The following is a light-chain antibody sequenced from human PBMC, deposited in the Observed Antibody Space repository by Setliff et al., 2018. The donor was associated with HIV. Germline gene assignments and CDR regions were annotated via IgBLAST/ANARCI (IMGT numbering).Light chain of an antibody. CDR1: SSNIGSNY. CDR2: SNN. J-gene: IGLJ2*01. CDR3: AAWDDSLSGPV. V-gene: IGLV1-47*01. Sequence: QPALTQPPSASGTPGQRVTISCSGSSSNIGSNYVYWYQQLPGTAPKLLIYSNNQRPSGVPDRFSGSKSGTSASLAISGLRSEDEADYYCAAWDDSLSGPVFGGGTKVTVL.